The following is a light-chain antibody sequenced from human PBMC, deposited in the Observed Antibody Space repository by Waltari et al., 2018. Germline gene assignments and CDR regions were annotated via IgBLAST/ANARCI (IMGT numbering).Light chain of an antibody. CDR1: QSVSSN. V-gene: IGKV3-15*01. CDR2: GAA. CDR3: QQYNNWPPWT. J-gene: IGKJ1*01. Sequence: EIVMTQSPATLSVSPGERATISCRASQSVSSNLAWYQQKPVQAPRLLIYGAATRATGIPARLSGSGSGTEFTLTISSLQSEDFAIYYCQQYNNWPPWTFGQGTKVEIK.